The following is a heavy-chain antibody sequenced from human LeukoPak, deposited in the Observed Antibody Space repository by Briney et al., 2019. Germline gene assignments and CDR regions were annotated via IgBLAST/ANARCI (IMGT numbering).Heavy chain of an antibody. CDR1: GGSISSYY. Sequence: SETLSLTCTVSGGSISSYYWSWIRQPPEKGLEWIGYIYYSGSTNYNPSLKSRVTISVDTSKNQFSLKLSSVTPEDTAVYYCARDRGGRRDGYNSEIDYWGQGTLVTVSS. J-gene: IGHJ4*02. D-gene: IGHD5-24*01. V-gene: IGHV4-59*12. CDR3: ARDRGGRRDGYNSEIDY. CDR2: IYYSGST.